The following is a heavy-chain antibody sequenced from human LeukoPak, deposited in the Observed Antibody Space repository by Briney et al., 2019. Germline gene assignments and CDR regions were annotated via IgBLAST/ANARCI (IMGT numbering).Heavy chain of an antibody. CDR1: GYRFTSYW. CDR2: IYPGDSDT. D-gene: IGHD6-19*01. Sequence: GESLKISCKGSGYRFTSYWIGWVRPMPGKGLGWMGIIYPGDSDTRYSPSFQGQVTISADKSISTAYLQWSSLKASDTAMYYCARSIAVANFYYFDYWGQGTLVTVSS. CDR3: ARSIAVANFYYFDY. J-gene: IGHJ4*02. V-gene: IGHV5-51*01.